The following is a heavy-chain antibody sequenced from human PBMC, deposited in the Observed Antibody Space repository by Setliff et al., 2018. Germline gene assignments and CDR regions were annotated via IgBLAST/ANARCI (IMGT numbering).Heavy chain of an antibody. D-gene: IGHD3-9*01. J-gene: IGHJ6*02. Sequence: ASVKVSCKASGYTFTSYYMHWVRQAPGQGLEWMGIINPSGGSTSHAQKFQGRVTMTRDTSTSTVYMELSSLRSEDTAVYYCARDPTTYYDILTGSSSRRYGMDVWGQGTTVTVSS. V-gene: IGHV1-46*01. CDR1: GYTFTSYY. CDR3: ARDPTTYYDILTGSSSRRYGMDV. CDR2: INPSGGST.